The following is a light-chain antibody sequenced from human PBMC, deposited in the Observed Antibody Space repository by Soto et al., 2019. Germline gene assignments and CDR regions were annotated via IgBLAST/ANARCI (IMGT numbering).Light chain of an antibody. Sequence: EIVMTQSPATLSLSRGERATLSCRAGQSLDYNLAWYQQKPGQAPRLLIYGASARATGVPARFSGSGSETEFTLTISSVQSEDCAVYFCQQYSHRPPYTFGQGTKLEIK. J-gene: IGKJ2*01. CDR3: QQYSHRPPYT. CDR2: GAS. CDR1: QSLDYN. V-gene: IGKV3-15*01.